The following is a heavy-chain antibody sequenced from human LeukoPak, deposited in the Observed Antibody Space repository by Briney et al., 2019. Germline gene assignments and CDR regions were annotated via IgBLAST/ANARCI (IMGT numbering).Heavy chain of an antibody. J-gene: IGHJ4*02. D-gene: IGHD3-22*01. Sequence: SETLSLTCTVSGGSISSYYWSWIRQPPGKGLEWIGYIYYSGSTYYNPSLKSRVTISVDTSKNQFSLKLSSVTAADTAVYYCASLRYYYDSSGPPFIPDYWGQGTLVTASS. CDR1: GGSISSYY. CDR3: ASLRYYYDSSGPPFIPDY. V-gene: IGHV4-59*06. CDR2: IYYSGST.